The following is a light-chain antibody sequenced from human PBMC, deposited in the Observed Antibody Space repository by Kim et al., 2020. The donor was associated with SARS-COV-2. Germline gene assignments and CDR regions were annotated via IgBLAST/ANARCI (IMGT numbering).Light chain of an antibody. J-gene: IGLJ3*02. CDR3: ETWGTGFRV. Sequence: QPVLTQSPSASASLGASVKLTCTLSSGHSSYAIAWHQQQPEKGPRYLLKLNNDGSHTKGDGIPDRFSGSSSGAERYLTISSLQSEDEADYYCETWGTGFRVFGGGTQLTVL. CDR1: SGHSSYA. CDR2: LNNDGSH. V-gene: IGLV4-69*01.